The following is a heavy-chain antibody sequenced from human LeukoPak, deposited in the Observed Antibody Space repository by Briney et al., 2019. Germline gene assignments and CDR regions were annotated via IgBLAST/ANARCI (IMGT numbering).Heavy chain of an antibody. V-gene: IGHV4-30-2*01. J-gene: IGHJ6*02. CDR2: IYHSGST. CDR3: AGVPLLYYYYGMDV. D-gene: IGHD2-15*01. CDR1: GGSISSGGYS. Sequence: PSETLSLTCAVSGGSISSGGYSWSWIRQPPGKGLEWIGYIYHSGSTYYNPSLKSRVTISVDRSKNHFSLKLSSVTAADTAVYYCAGVPLLYYYYGMDVWGQGTTATVSS.